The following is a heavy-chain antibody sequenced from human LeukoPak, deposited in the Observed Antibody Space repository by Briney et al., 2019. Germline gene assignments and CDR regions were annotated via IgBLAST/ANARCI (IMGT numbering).Heavy chain of an antibody. V-gene: IGHV1-18*01. CDR2: ISAYNGNT. Sequence: ASVKASCKASGYTFTSYGISWVRQAPGQGLEWMGWISAYNGNTNYAQKLQGRVTMTTDTSTSTAYMELRSLRSDDTAVYYCARGLTPPVLRFLEWLPQPNDAFDIWGQGTMVTVSS. D-gene: IGHD3-3*01. CDR3: ARGLTPPVLRFLEWLPQPNDAFDI. CDR1: GYTFTSYG. J-gene: IGHJ3*02.